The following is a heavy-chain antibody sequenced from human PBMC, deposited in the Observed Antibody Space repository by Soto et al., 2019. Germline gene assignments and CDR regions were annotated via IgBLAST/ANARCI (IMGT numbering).Heavy chain of an antibody. V-gene: IGHV4-34*12. CDR1: GGSFNANY. Sequence: SETLSLTCAVSGGSFNANYWSWVRQPPGKGLEWVGEIFYNGRTNYSPSLKSRVTISVDTSRRQFSLNLNSVTAADTAVYYCESARWDYWGQGISVTVSS. CDR3: ESARWDY. J-gene: IGHJ4*02. CDR2: IFYNGRT.